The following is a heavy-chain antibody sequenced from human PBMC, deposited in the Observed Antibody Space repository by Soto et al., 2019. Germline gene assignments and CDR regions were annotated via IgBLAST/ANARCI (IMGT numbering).Heavy chain of an antibody. D-gene: IGHD3-10*01. CDR1: GFTLTNYG. J-gene: IGHJ6*02. CDR3: AKARLRGLMIYYYGLDV. V-gene: IGHV3-23*01. Sequence: EVQLLESGGALVQPGGSLRLSCAATGFTLTNYGMSWVRQAPGKGLEWVSTITGSGATTYYADSVKGRFTISRDNSKNTLFLQMDSLRAEDTAVYYCAKARLRGLMIYYYGLDVWGLGTTVTVSS. CDR2: ITGSGATT.